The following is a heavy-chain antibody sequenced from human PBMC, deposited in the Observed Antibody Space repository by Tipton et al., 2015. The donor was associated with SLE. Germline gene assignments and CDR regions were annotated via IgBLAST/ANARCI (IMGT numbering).Heavy chain of an antibody. CDR2: VYHGGGS. CDR3: ASGGFDYPNLFDS. V-gene: IGHV4-59*01. CDR1: GGPITSYY. J-gene: IGHJ5*01. Sequence: TLSLTCTVSGGPITSYYWTWIRQPPGKRLEWIGFVYHGGGSNYNPSLESRVTMSVDTSKNQLSLKLHSVTAADTAIYYCASGGFDYPNLFDSCGQGTLITASS. D-gene: IGHD3-9*01.